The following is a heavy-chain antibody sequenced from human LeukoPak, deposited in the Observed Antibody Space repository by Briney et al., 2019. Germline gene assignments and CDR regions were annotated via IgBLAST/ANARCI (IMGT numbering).Heavy chain of an antibody. V-gene: IGHV1-2*02. CDR3: ALPPYCSGGSCYCSDPHDY. CDR2: INPNSGGT. Sequence: ASVKVSCKSSAHALTDYYKHEIPQAPGQGLEWMGWINPNSGGTNYAQKFQGRVTMTRDTSISTAYMELSRLRSDDTAVYYCALPPYCSGGSCYCSDPHDYWCQGTLVTVSS. D-gene: IGHD2-15*01. CDR1: AHALTDYY. J-gene: IGHJ4*02.